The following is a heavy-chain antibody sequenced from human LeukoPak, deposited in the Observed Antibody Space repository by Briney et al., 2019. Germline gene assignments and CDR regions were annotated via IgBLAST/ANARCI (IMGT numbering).Heavy chain of an antibody. D-gene: IGHD3-10*01. V-gene: IGHV3-66*04. Sequence: GGSLRLSCAASGFTVSSNYMSWVRQAPGKGLEWVSVIYSGGSTYYADSVKGRFTISRDNSKNTLYLQMNSLRAEDTAVYYCARPHYYGSGSYSWFDPWGQGTLVTVSS. CDR3: ARPHYYGSGSYSWFDP. CDR2: IYSGGST. CDR1: GFTVSSNY. J-gene: IGHJ5*02.